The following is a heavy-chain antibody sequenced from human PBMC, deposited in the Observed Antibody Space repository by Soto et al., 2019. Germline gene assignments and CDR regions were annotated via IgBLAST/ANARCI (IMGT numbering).Heavy chain of an antibody. CDR3: AKDQASGQGSFDS. CDR2: ISYDGSNQ. D-gene: IGHD3-10*01. V-gene: IGHV3-30*18. CDR1: GFTFNIYG. J-gene: IGHJ4*02. Sequence: GGSLRLSCADSGFTFNIYGMHWVRQAPDKGLEWVALISYDGSNQYYADSVKGRFTISRDNSKNTLFLQMNSLRADDTAVYYCAKDQASGQGSFDSWGQGTLVTVFS.